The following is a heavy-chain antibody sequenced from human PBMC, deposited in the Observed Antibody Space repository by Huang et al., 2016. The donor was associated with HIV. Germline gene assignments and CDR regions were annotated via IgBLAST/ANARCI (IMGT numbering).Heavy chain of an antibody. CDR1: GYTFTNHF. CDR2: INPKSGGP. D-gene: IGHD2-2*01. J-gene: IGHJ5*02. CDR3: AKETTADPWLDP. Sequence: QVQLVQSGAEVRKPGASVKVSCKASGYTFTNHFIHWVRQAPGQGLEWMGWINPKSGGPNYAQKLQGRVTMTRDTSITTAYMELSRLRSDDTAVYYCAKETTADPWLDPWGQGTLVTVSS. V-gene: IGHV1-2*02.